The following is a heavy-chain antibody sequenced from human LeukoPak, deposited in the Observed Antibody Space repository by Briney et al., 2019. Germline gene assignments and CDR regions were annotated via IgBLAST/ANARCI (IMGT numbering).Heavy chain of an antibody. CDR1: RYFFMSSG. D-gene: IGHD2-8*01. CDR2: ISPNNDNT. CDR3: ARALSVWQIDY. Sequence: ASVKVSCKASRYFFMSSGFTWVRQAPGQGLEWTGWISPNNDNTNYTQKFQGRVTMTRDTSISTAYMELSRLRSDDTAVYYCARALSVWQIDYWGQGTLVTVSS. J-gene: IGHJ4*02. V-gene: IGHV1-18*01.